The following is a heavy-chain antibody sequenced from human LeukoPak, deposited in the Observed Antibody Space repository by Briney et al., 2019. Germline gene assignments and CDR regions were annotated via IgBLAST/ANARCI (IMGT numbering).Heavy chain of an antibody. V-gene: IGHV1-2*02. J-gene: IGHJ4*02. CDR3: AREGYSSSCPDY. D-gene: IGHD6-13*01. CDR2: INPNSGGT. Sequence: ASVKVSCKASGYTFTGYYMHWVRQAPGQGLEWLGWINPNSGGTNYAQKFQGRVTMTRDTSISTAYMELSRLRSDDTAVYYCAREGYSSSCPDYWGQGTLVTVSS. CDR1: GYTFTGYY.